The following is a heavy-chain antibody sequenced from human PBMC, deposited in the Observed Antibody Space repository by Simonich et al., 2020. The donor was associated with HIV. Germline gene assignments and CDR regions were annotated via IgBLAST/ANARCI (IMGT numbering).Heavy chain of an antibody. CDR2: INHRGSN. Sequence: QVQLQQWGAGLLKPSETLSLTCAVYGGSFSGYYWSWLRQPPGKGLEWIGEINHRGSNNYNPSRKSRVTISVDTSKNQFSLKLSSVTAADTAVYYCARLTAGGLGEYFQHWGQGTLVTVSS. CDR1: GGSFSGYY. V-gene: IGHV4-34*01. J-gene: IGHJ1*01. D-gene: IGHD6-13*01. CDR3: ARLTAGGLGEYFQH.